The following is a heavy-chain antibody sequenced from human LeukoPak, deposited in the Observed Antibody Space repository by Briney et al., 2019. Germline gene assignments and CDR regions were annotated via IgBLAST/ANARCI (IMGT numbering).Heavy chain of an antibody. V-gene: IGHV3-23*01. CDR2: ISGSASGGT. D-gene: IGHD1-1*01. Sequence: GSLRLSCAASGFPFSTNDMSWVRQPPGKGLEWVSAISGSASGGTTYEDSVKGRFTISRDNSKGTLYLQMNSLRAEDTAVYYCAKVKTHWYFDNWGRGTLVTVSS. CDR3: AKVKTHWYFDN. J-gene: IGHJ4*02. CDR1: GFPFSTND.